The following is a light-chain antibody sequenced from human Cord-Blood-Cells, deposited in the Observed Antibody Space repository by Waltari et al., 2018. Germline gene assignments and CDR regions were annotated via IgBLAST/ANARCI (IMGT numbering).Light chain of an antibody. J-gene: IGLJ1*01. CDR1: RSDVGGSNY. Sequence: QSALTQPRSVSGSPGQSVTIPCPGPRSDVGGSNYVSWYQQHPGKAPKLMIYDVSKRPSGVPDRFSGSKSGNTASLTISGLQAEDEADYYCCSYAGSYKVFGTGTKVTVL. V-gene: IGLV2-11*01. CDR3: CSYAGSYKV. CDR2: DVS.